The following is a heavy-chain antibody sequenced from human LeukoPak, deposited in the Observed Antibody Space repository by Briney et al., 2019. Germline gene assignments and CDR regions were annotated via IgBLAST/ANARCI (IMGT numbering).Heavy chain of an antibody. D-gene: IGHD1-26*01. CDR3: ARHASGVFDH. Sequence: SETLSLTCTVSGVPISSSPYYWAWIRLPRNKGLEFIGSVFSGGGTYDNPSLNSRVTMSVDTSKNQFSLELRSATAAETGLYYCARHASGVFDHWGQGILVTVSS. V-gene: IGHV4-39*01. CDR1: GVPISSSPYY. CDR2: VFSGGGT. J-gene: IGHJ4*02.